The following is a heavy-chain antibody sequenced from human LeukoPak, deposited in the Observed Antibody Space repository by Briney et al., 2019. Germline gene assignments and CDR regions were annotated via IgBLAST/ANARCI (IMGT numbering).Heavy chain of an antibody. CDR3: ARARRRYYYDSSGLLGV. J-gene: IGHJ3*01. D-gene: IGHD3-22*01. V-gene: IGHV3-30*04. CDR2: ISYDGSIK. CDR1: GFTFSSYA. Sequence: GGSLRLSCAASGFTFSSYAMHWVRQAPGKGLEWVAVISYDGSIKYYADSVKGRFTISRDNSKNTLYLQMNSLRADDTAVYYCARARRRYYYDSSGLLGVWGQGTMVTVSS.